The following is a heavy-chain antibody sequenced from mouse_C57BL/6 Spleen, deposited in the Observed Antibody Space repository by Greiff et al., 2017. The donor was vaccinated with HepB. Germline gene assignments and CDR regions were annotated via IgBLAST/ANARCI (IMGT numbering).Heavy chain of an antibody. CDR2: ISSGGDYI. CDR1: GFTFSSYA. V-gene: IGHV5-9-1*02. J-gene: IGHJ2*01. Sequence: EVKLVESGEGLVKPGGSLKLSCAASGFTFSSYAMSWVRQTPEKRLEWVAYISSGGDYIYYADTVKGRFTISRDNARNTLYLQMSSLKSEDTAMYYCTRERRGIFPDFDYWGQGTTLTVSS. CDR3: TRERRGIFPDFDY.